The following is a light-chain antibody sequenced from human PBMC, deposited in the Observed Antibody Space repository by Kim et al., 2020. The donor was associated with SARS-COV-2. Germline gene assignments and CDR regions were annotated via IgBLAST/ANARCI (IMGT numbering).Light chain of an antibody. CDR1: QSISSY. V-gene: IGKV1-39*01. Sequence: ASVGDRVTISCRASQSISSYLNWYQQKPGKAPKLLIYAASSLQSGVPSRFSGSGSGTDFTLTISSLQPEDFATYYCQQSYSTPRTFGGGTKVDIK. J-gene: IGKJ4*01. CDR2: AAS. CDR3: QQSYSTPRT.